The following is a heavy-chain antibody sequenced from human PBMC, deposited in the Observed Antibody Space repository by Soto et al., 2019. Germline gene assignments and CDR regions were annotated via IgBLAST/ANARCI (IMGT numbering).Heavy chain of an antibody. CDR2: ISYDGSNK. Sequence: GGSLRLSCAASGFTFSSYAMHWVRQAPGKGLEWVAVISYDGSNKYYADSVKGRFTISRDNSKNTLYLQMNSLRAEDTAVYYCARGGEAAPMNFDYWGQGTLVTVSS. CDR1: GFTFSSYA. J-gene: IGHJ4*02. D-gene: IGHD6-6*01. V-gene: IGHV3-30-3*01. CDR3: ARGGEAAPMNFDY.